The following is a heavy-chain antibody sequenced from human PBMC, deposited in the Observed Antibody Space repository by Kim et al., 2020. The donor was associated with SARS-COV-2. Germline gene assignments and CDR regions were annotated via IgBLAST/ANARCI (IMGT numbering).Heavy chain of an antibody. Sequence: ASVKVSCKASGYTFTSYYMHWVRQAPGQGLEWMGIINPSGGSTSYAQKFQGRVTMTSDTSTSTVYMELSSLRSEDTAVYYCARGIGAPYYDFWSGYYPPATTWFDPWGQGTLVTVSS. CDR2: INPSGGST. V-gene: IGHV1-46*01. CDR1: GYTFTSYY. D-gene: IGHD3-3*01. CDR3: ARGIGAPYYDFWSGYYPPATTWFDP. J-gene: IGHJ5*02.